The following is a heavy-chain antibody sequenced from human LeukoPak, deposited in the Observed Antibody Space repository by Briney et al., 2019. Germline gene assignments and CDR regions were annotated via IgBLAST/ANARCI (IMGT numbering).Heavy chain of an antibody. CDR3: ARTSDSSGYGNWFDP. Sequence: SETLSLTCTVSGGSISSYYWSWIRQPPGKGLEWIGYIYYSGSTNYNPSLKSRVTISVDTSKNQFSLKLSSVTAADTAVYYCARTSDSSGYGNWFDPWGQGTLVTVSS. CDR2: IYYSGST. D-gene: IGHD3-22*01. CDR1: GGSISSYY. J-gene: IGHJ5*02. V-gene: IGHV4-59*12.